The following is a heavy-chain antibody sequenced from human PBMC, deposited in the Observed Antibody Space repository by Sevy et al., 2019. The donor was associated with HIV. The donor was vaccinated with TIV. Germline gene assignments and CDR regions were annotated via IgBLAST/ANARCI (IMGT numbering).Heavy chain of an antibody. CDR1: GGSINSDH. CDR3: ARRNDFDI. Sequence: SETLSLTCTVSGGSINSDHWNWIRQPPGKGLEWIGYVYYTGGTNYNPSLKNRVTISVDRTKNQFSLKLTSVTAADTAGYYYARRNDFDIWGQGTMVTVSS. V-gene: IGHV4-59*08. J-gene: IGHJ3*02. CDR2: VYYTGGT.